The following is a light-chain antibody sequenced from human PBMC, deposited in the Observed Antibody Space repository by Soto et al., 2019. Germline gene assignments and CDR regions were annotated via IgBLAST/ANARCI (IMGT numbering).Light chain of an antibody. Sequence: QSVLTQPPSASGTPGQRVTISCSGGSSNIGSNYVYWYQHLTGTAPKLLIDGSNQRPSGVPDRFSGSRSGTSASLAISGLRSDDEADYYCAAWDGSLSAWMFGGGTKLTVL. CDR2: GSN. CDR3: AAWDGSLSAWM. CDR1: SSNIGSNY. J-gene: IGLJ3*02. V-gene: IGLV1-47*02.